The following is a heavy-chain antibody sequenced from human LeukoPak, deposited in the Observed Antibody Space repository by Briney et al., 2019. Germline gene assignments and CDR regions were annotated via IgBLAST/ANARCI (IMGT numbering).Heavy chain of an antibody. CDR1: GGSISSGGYY. CDR3: ASSAVNPRDLDY. D-gene: IGHD1-14*01. J-gene: IGHJ4*02. Sequence: SQTLSLTCTASGGSISSGGYYWSWIRQHPGKGLEWIGYIYYSGSTYYNPSLKSRVTISVDTSKNQFSLKLSSVTAADTAVYYCASSAVNPRDLDYWGQGTLVTVSS. CDR2: IYYSGST. V-gene: IGHV4-31*03.